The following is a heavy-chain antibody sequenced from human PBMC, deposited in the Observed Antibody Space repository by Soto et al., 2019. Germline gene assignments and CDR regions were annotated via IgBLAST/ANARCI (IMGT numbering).Heavy chain of an antibody. CDR2: FDPEDGET. D-gene: IGHD2-2*01. CDR1: GYTLTELS. J-gene: IGHJ6*02. Sequence: ASVKVSCKASGYTLTELSMHWVRQAPGKGLEWMGGFDPEDGETIYAQKFQGRVTITADESTSTAYMELSSLRSEDTAVYYCALGVPAADYTYYYYGMDVWGQGTTVTVSS. V-gene: IGHV1-24*01. CDR3: ALGVPAADYTYYYYGMDV.